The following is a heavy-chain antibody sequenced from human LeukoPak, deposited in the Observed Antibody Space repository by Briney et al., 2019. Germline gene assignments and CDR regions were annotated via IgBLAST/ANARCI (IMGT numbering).Heavy chain of an antibody. CDR3: AREPALRYFDWLPIRIYMDV. CDR2: TYYRSKWYN. CDR1: GDSVSSNSAA. D-gene: IGHD3-9*01. V-gene: IGHV6-1*01. J-gene: IGHJ6*03. Sequence: SQTLSLTCAISGDSVSSNSAAWNWIRQSPSRGLEWLGRTYYRSKWYNDYAVSVKSRITINPDTSKNQFSLQLNSVTPEDTAVYYCAREPALRYFDWLPIRIYMDVWGKGTTVTVSS.